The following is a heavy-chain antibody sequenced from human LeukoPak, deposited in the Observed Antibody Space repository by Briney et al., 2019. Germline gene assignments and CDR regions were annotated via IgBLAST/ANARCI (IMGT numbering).Heavy chain of an antibody. D-gene: IGHD2-15*01. CDR3: IAVVAAKGFDY. CDR2: ISLDGRDE. V-gene: IGHV3-30*03. CDR1: GFTFSNYG. Sequence: PGRSLRLSCAASGFTFSNYGMHWVRQGPGKGLEWVAAISLDGRDEFCADSVRGRFTISRDNSKNTLYLQMDTLRDEDTAVYYCIAVVAAKGFDYWGQGALVTVSS. J-gene: IGHJ4*02.